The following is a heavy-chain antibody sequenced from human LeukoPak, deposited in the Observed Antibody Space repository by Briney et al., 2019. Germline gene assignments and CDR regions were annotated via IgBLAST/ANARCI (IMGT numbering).Heavy chain of an antibody. J-gene: IGHJ6*02. D-gene: IGHD1-26*01. Sequence: SVKVSCKATGGTFSSYAISWVRQAPGQGLEWMGGIIPIFGTANYAQKFQGRVTITRDTSASTAYMELSSLRSEDTAVYYCARVPSGSYLGYYYYGMDVWGQGTTVTVSS. CDR2: IIPIFGTA. V-gene: IGHV1-69*05. CDR3: ARVPSGSYLGYYYYGMDV. CDR1: GGTFSSYA.